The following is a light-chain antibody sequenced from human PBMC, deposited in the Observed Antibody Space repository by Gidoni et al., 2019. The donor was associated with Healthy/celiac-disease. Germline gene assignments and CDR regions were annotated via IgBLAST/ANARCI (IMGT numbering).Light chain of an antibody. CDR2: GAS. Sequence: DIVLTQSPGTLSLSPVASATLSCRASQSVSSSYLAWYQQKPGQAPRLLIYGASSRATGIPDRFSGSGSGTDFTLTISRLEPEDFALYYCQQYGSSPLTFGGGTKVEIK. CDR1: QSVSSSY. J-gene: IGKJ4*01. V-gene: IGKV3-20*01. CDR3: QQYGSSPLT.